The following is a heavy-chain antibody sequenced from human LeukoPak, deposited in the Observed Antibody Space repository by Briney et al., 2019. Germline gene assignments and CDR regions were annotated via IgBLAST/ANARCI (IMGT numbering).Heavy chain of an antibody. D-gene: IGHD3-22*01. CDR1: GVSFSGYY. CDR3: ARGKRNTYYYDSSGSFDY. Sequence: SETLSLTCAVYGVSFSGYYWSWIRQPPGKGLEWIGEINHSGSTNYNPSLKSRVTISVDTSKNQFSLKLSSVTAADTAVYYCARGKRNTYYYDSSGSFDYWGQGTLVTVSS. J-gene: IGHJ4*02. CDR2: INHSGST. V-gene: IGHV4-34*01.